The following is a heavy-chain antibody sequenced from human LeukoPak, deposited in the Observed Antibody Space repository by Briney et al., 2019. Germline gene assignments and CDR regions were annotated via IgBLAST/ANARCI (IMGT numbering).Heavy chain of an antibody. J-gene: IGHJ4*02. CDR1: GGSISRYQ. Sequence: PSETLSLTFPVSGGSISRYQWSWLRPPARKGVAWIGRIYTSGSTNYNPSLKSRVTMSVDTSKNQSSLKLSSVTAADTAVYYCARRGTSSIAARPIDYWGQGTLVTVSS. CDR2: IYTSGST. V-gene: IGHV4-4*07. D-gene: IGHD6-6*01. CDR3: ARRGTSSIAARPIDY.